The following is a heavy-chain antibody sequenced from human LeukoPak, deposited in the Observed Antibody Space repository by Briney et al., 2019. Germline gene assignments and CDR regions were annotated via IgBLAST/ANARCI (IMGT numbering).Heavy chain of an antibody. D-gene: IGHD7-27*01. CDR1: GGSFSGYY. CDR3: ARGTGDNFDY. CDR2: INHSGST. Sequence: PSATLSLTCAVYGGSFSGYYWSWIRQPPGKGLEWIGEINHSGSTNYNPSLKSRVTISVDTSKNQFSLKLSSVTAADTAVYYCARGTGDNFDYWGQGTLVTVSS. J-gene: IGHJ4*02. V-gene: IGHV4-34*01.